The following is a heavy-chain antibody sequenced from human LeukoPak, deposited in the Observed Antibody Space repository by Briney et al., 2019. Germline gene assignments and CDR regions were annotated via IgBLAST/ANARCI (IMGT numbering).Heavy chain of an antibody. CDR3: AKGGGYSGYDTSNFDY. CDR2: IRGSGGDT. D-gene: IGHD5-12*01. V-gene: IGHV3-23*01. Sequence: GGSLRLSCAASGFTFSSYAMSWVRQAPGKGLEWASRIRGSGGDTYYADSVKGRFTISRDNSQDTLYLQMNSLRADDTAVYYCAKGGGYSGYDTSNFDYWGQGTLVTVSS. CDR1: GFTFSSYA. J-gene: IGHJ4*02.